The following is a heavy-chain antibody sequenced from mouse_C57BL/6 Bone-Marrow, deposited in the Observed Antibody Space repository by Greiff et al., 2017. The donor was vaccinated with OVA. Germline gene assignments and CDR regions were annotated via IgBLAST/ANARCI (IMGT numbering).Heavy chain of an antibody. CDR1: GYTFTDYE. CDR3: TRSYSNYGDFDY. V-gene: IGHV1-15*01. CDR2: IDPETGGT. D-gene: IGHD2-5*01. Sequence: VKLQESGAELVRPGASVTLSCKASGYTFTDYEMHWVKQTPVHGLEWIGAIDPETGGTAYNQKFKGKAILTADKSSSTAYMELRSLTSEDSAVDYCTRSYSNYGDFDYWGQGTTLTVSS. J-gene: IGHJ2*01.